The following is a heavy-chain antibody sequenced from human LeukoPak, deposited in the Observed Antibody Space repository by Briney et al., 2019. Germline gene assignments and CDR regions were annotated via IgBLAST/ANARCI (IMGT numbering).Heavy chain of an antibody. CDR2: ISYDGSNK. V-gene: IGHV3-30-3*01. D-gene: IGHD4-17*01. Sequence: QSGRSLRLSCAASGFTFSSYAMHWVRQAPGKGLEWVAVISYDGSNKYYADSVKGRFTISRDNSKNTLYLQMNSLRAEDTAVYYCARVWTTGLYDHWGQGTLVTVSS. CDR1: GFTFSSYA. J-gene: IGHJ4*02. CDR3: ARVWTTGLYDH.